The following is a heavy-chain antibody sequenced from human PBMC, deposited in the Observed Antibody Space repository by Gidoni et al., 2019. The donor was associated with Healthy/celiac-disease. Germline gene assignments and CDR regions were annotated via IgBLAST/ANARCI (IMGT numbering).Heavy chain of an antibody. CDR1: GFTFSSYG. CDR2: ISYDGSNK. V-gene: IGHV3-30*18. CDR3: AKEVTTVMKYFDY. D-gene: IGHD4-17*01. Sequence: QVQLVESGGGVVQPVRSLRLSCAASGFTFSSYGMHWVRQAPGKGLEWVAVISYDGSNKYYADSVKGRFTISRDNSKNTLYLQMNSLRSEDTAVYYFAKEVTTVMKYFDYWGQGTLVTVSS. J-gene: IGHJ4*02.